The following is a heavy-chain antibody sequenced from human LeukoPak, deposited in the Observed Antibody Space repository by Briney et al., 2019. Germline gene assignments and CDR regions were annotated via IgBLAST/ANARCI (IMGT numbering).Heavy chain of an antibody. J-gene: IGHJ4*02. CDR1: GFTFSNFV. D-gene: IGHD6-19*01. CDR3: AKRPVPATKYYFDY. CDR2: ISASGAAT. V-gene: IGHV3-23*01. Sequence: GGSLRLSCAASGFTFSNFVMSWVRQAPGKGLQWVSSISASGAATYYADSVKGRFAISRDNSKNTLYLQMNSLRAGDTAVYYCAKRPVPATKYYFDYWGQGTLVSVSS.